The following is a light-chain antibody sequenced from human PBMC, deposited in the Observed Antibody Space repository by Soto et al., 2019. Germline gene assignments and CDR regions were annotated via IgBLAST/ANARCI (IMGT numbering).Light chain of an antibody. CDR3: QQFNSYPLT. J-gene: IGKJ4*01. Sequence: AIQLAQSPSSLSASVGDRVTITCRASQGIGSALAWYQQKPGRAPKLLIYDASSSESGVPSRFSGTGAGTDFTLTINRLQPEDFATFYCQQFNSYPLTFGGGTKVEIK. V-gene: IGKV1-13*02. CDR1: QGIGSA. CDR2: DAS.